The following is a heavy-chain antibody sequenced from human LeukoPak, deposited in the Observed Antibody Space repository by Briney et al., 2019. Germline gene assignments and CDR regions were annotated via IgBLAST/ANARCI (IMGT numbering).Heavy chain of an antibody. CDR2: ISYDGNNK. V-gene: IGHV3-30-3*01. Sequence: PGGSLRLSCAASGFTFSSYAMHWVRQAPGKGLEWVAVISYDGNNKYYADSVKGRFTISRDNSKNTLYLQMNSLRAEDTALYYCANQGGGIDQLLFYWGQGTLVTVSS. CDR1: GFTFSSYA. CDR3: ANQGGGIDQLLFY. D-gene: IGHD2-2*01. J-gene: IGHJ4*02.